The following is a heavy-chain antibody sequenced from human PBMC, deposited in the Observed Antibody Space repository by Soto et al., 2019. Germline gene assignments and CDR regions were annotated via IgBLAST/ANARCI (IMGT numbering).Heavy chain of an antibody. CDR2: INSDGSST. D-gene: IGHD2-2*01. CDR1: GFTFSSYW. V-gene: IGHV3-74*01. Sequence: GGSLRLSCAASGFTFSSYWMHWVRQAPGKGLVWVSRINSDGSSTSYADSVKGRFTISRDNAKNTLYLQMNSLRAKDTAVYYCARDQPIVVVPAAGNWFDPWGQGTLVTVSS. J-gene: IGHJ5*02. CDR3: ARDQPIVVVPAAGNWFDP.